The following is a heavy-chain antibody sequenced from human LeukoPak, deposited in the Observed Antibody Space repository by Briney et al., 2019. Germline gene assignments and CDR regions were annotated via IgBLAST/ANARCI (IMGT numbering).Heavy chain of an antibody. CDR1: GGSISSGDYY. V-gene: IGHV4-30-4*08. CDR3: ARGSREWELLFAFDI. Sequence: SETLSLTCTVSGGSISSGDYYWSWIRQPPGKGLEWIGYIYYSGSTYYNPSLKSRVTISVDTSKNQFSLKLSSVTAADTAVYYCARGSREWELLFAFDIWGQGTMVTVSP. D-gene: IGHD1-26*01. J-gene: IGHJ3*02. CDR2: IYYSGST.